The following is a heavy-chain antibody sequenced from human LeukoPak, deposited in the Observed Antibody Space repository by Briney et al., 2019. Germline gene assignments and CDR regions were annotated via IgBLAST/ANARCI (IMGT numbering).Heavy chain of an antibody. CDR2: INSDGSST. Sequence: VGSLRLSCAASGFTFSSYWMHWVRQAPGKGLVWVSRINSDGSSTSYADSVKGRFTISRDNAKNTLYLQMNSLRVEDTAVYYCARVHRITGTPNDYWGQGTLVTVSS. D-gene: IGHD1-7*01. V-gene: IGHV3-74*01. CDR3: ARVHRITGTPNDY. CDR1: GFTFSSYW. J-gene: IGHJ4*02.